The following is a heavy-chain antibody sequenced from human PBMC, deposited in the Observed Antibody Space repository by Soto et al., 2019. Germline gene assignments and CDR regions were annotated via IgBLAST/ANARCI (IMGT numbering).Heavy chain of an antibody. CDR3: ARYGSGSYYPTTFDY. J-gene: IGHJ4*02. CDR2: IYYTGIT. D-gene: IGHD3-10*01. V-gene: IGHV4-59*12. CDR1: GGSFSGYY. Sequence: SETLSLTCAVYGGSFSGYYWSWIRQPPGKGLEWIGYIYYTGITNYNPSLKSRVTISVDTSQNQFSLKLSSVTAADTAVYFCARYGSGSYYPTTFDYWGQGTLVTVSS.